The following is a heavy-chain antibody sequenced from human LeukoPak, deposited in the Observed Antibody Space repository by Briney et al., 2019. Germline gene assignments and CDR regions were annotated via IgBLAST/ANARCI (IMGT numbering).Heavy chain of an antibody. CDR1: GFTFSDHY. J-gene: IGHJ4*02. D-gene: IGHD4-17*01. V-gene: IGHV3-72*01. CDR3: GRVDYDESVIDQ. Sequence: QPGGSLRLSCAASGFTFSDHYMDWVRQAPGKGLEWVGRTRNKAYSFTTEYAASVKGRFTISGDDSKNSLYLQMSSLKTEDTAVYYCGRVDYDESVIDQWGQGTLVTVSS. CDR2: TRNKAYSFTT.